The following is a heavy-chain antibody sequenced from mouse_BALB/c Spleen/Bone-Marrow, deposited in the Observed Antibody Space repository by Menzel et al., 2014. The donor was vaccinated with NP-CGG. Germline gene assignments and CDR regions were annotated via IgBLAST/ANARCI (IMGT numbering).Heavy chain of an antibody. Sequence: DVKLQESGGNLVKPGGSLKLSCAASGFTFSDYYMYWVRQTPEKRLEWVATISDGGSYTYYPDSVKGRFTISRDNAKNSLYLQMSSLKSEDSAMYYCARGGAHYYGRGFTYWGQGTLVTVSA. CDR2: ISDGGSYT. V-gene: IGHV5-4*02. CDR1: GFTFSDYY. J-gene: IGHJ3*01. CDR3: ARGGAHYYGRGFTY. D-gene: IGHD1-2*01.